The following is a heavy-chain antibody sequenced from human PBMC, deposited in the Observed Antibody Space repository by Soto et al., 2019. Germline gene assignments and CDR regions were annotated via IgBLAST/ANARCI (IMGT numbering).Heavy chain of an antibody. CDR1: GFTVSSNY. J-gene: IGHJ4*02. CDR2: IYSDGRI. Sequence: DVQLVESGGGLVQPGGSLRLSCAASGFTVSSNYMSWVRQAPGKGLEWVSLIYSDGRIYYADSVKGRFTISRDNSKNTLYLQMNSLRAEDTAVYYCARDNNFFDYWGQGTLVTVSS. CDR3: ARDNNFFDY. V-gene: IGHV3-66*01.